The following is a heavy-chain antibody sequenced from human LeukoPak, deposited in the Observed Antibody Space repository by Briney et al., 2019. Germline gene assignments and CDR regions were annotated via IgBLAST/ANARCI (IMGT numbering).Heavy chain of an antibody. Sequence: GGSLRPSCAVSGFRFSGYNMNWVRQAPGKGLEWIAYISSTTVIYYADSVEGRFTVSRDNAHDSLYLQMSSLTLDDPAVYFCAREGDGSNSGFAYWGQGTLVTVSS. CDR3: AREGDGSNSGFAY. CDR1: GFRFSGYN. V-gene: IGHV3-69-1*01. D-gene: IGHD4-11*01. CDR2: ISSTTVI. J-gene: IGHJ4*02.